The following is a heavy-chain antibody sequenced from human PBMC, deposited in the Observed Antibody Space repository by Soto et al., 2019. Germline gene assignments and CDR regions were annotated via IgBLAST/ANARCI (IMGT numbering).Heavy chain of an antibody. CDR2: ISGSSGSP. CDR1: GFTFNSYT. Sequence: GGSLRLSCAASGFTFNSYTMAWVRQAPGKGLEWVSSISGSSGSPSYADSVQGRFTISRDNSRNTLSLQMNSLRAEDTVVYYCARDLEGYCSSTSCYALHWFDPWGQGTLVTVSS. J-gene: IGHJ5*02. V-gene: IGHV3-23*01. CDR3: ARDLEGYCSSTSCYALHWFDP. D-gene: IGHD2-2*01.